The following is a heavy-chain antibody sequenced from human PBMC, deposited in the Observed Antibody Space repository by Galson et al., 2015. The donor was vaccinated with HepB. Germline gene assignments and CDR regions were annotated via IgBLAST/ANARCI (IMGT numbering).Heavy chain of an antibody. J-gene: IGHJ5*02. CDR2: IIPILGIA. CDR3: ARDGSGYSNYDNWFDP. CDR1: GGTFSSYA. Sequence: SVKVSCKASGGTFSSYAISWVRQAPGQGLEWMGRIIPILGIANYAQKFQGRVTITADKSTSTAYMELSSLRSEDTAVYYCARDGSGYSNYDNWFDPWGQGTLVTVSS. D-gene: IGHD4-11*01. V-gene: IGHV1-69*04.